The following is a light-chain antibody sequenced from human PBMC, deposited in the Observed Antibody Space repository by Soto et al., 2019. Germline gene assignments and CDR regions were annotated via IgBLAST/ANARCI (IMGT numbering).Light chain of an antibody. CDR2: ENN. J-gene: IGLJ2*01. Sequence: QSVLTQPPSVSAAPGQKVTLSCSGTSNIGNNYISWYQQLPGTAPKLLIYENNKRPSGIPDRFSGSKSGTSATLGITGLQTGDEAVYYCGSWDDSLNVGAFDGGTKLTVL. V-gene: IGLV1-51*01. CDR1: SNIGNNY. CDR3: GSWDDSLNVGA.